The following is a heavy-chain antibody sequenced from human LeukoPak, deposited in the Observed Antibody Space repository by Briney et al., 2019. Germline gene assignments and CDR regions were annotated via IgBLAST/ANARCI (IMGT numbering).Heavy chain of an antibody. V-gene: IGHV1-69*06. J-gene: IGHJ4*02. CDR2: IIPIFGTA. CDR1: GGTFSSYA. D-gene: IGHD4-23*01. CDR3: ARDLYGGNGPTFGY. Sequence: SVKVSCKASGGTFSSYAISWVRQAPGQGLEWMGGIIPIFGTANYAQKFQGRVTITADKSTSTAYMELSSLRSEDTAVYYCARDLYGGNGPTFGYWGQGTLVTVSS.